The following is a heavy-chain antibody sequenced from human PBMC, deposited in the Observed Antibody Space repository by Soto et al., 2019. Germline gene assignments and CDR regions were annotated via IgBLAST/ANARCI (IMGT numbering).Heavy chain of an antibody. CDR2: ISISKGKT. V-gene: IGHV1-18*01. CDR1: GYTFLNYD. J-gene: IGHJ6*02. CDR3: DRKGYIGNCGLDV. D-gene: IGHD5-12*01. Sequence: QVQLVQSGAEVKRPGASVKVSCKASGYTFLNYDVAWVRRAPGQGLEWLGWISISKGKTYYEQRLQGSVTMTTDTATTTAYMEVTSLRSDDTAVYFCDRKGYIGNCGLDVWCQGTTVTVSS.